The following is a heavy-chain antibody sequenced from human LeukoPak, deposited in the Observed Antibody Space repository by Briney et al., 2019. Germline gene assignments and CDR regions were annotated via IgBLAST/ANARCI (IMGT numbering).Heavy chain of an antibody. CDR3: ARDGSARYYFDY. Sequence: PSETLSLTCTVSGGSISTYYWNWIRQPPGKGLEWIGYIYYSGSTNYNPSLKSRVTISVDTSKNQFSLKLSSVTAADTAVYYCARDGSARYYFDYWGQGTLVTVSS. J-gene: IGHJ4*02. CDR1: GGSISTYY. V-gene: IGHV4-59*01. CDR2: IYYSGST.